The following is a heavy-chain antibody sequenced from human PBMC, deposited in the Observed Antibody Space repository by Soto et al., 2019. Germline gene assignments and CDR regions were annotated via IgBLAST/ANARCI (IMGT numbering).Heavy chain of an antibody. V-gene: IGHV3-43*01. CDR1: GFTFDDYT. Sequence: EVQLVESGGVVVQPGGSLRLSCAASGFTFDDYTMHWVRQAPGKGLEWVSLISWDGGNTYYADSVKGRITISRDNSKNSLHLQMNRLRTHDTALNYCANAIGSGDSSSYYHGMDVWGQGTTVTVSS. CDR2: ISWDGGNT. D-gene: IGHD4-17*01. J-gene: IGHJ6*02. CDR3: ANAIGSGDSSSYYHGMDV.